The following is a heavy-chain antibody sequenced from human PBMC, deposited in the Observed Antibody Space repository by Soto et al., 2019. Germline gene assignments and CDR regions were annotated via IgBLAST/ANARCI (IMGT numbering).Heavy chain of an antibody. V-gene: IGHV5-10-1*01. Sequence: PGESLKISCKGSGYSFTSYWISWVRQMPGKGLEWMGRIDPSDSYTNYSPSFQGHVTISADKSISTAYLQWSSLKASDTAMYYCASRGAISSPYYYYYGMDVWGQGXTVTVSS. CDR3: ASRGAISSPYYYYYGMDV. J-gene: IGHJ6*02. CDR1: GYSFTSYW. D-gene: IGHD3-3*02. CDR2: IDPSDSYT.